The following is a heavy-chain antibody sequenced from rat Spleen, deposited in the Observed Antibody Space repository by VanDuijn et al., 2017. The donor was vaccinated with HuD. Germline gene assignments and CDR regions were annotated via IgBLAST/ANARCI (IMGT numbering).Heavy chain of an antibody. CDR2: IGYDVTNT. CDR1: GFTFSNYG. CDR3: ARLGTEAIGNWFSY. V-gene: IGHV5-29*01. D-gene: IGHD1-11*01. Sequence: EVQLVESGGGFVQPGRSLKLSCAASGFTFSNYGMAWVRQAPTKGLEWVATIGYDVTNTYYRDSVKGRFTISRDNAKNTLYLQMDSLRSEDTATYYCARLGTEAIGNWFSYWGQGTLVTVSS. J-gene: IGHJ3*01.